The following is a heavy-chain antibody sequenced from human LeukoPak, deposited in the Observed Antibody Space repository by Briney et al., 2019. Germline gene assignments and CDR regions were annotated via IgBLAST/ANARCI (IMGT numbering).Heavy chain of an antibody. J-gene: IGHJ3*02. Sequence: PSETLSLTCTVSGGPISSYYWSWIRQPPGKGLEGIGYIYYSGSTNYNPSLKSRVIISVDTSKNQYSLKLSSVAAADTAVYYCARDFKIGCSYAFDIWGQGTMVTVSS. V-gene: IGHV4-59*01. CDR3: ARDFKIGCSYAFDI. CDR2: IYYSGST. D-gene: IGHD2-21*01. CDR1: GGPISSYY.